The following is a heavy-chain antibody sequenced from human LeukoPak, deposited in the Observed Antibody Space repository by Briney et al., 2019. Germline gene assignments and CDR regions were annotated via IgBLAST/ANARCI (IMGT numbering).Heavy chain of an antibody. J-gene: IGHJ4*02. V-gene: IGHV5-51*01. Sequence: GASLQISCKGSGYRFTDYWIGWVRQMPGKGLEWMGIISPDDSDTRYSPSFQGQVTISADESISTAYLQWSSLKASDTAMYYCARYRGDYVSLPSPFDFWGQGTLVTVSS. CDR3: ARYRGDYVSLPSPFDF. D-gene: IGHD4-17*01. CDR1: GYRFTDYW. CDR2: ISPDDSDT.